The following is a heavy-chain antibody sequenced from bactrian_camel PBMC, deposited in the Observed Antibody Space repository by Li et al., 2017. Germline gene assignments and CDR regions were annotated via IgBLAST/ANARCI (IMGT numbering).Heavy chain of an antibody. CDR1: GYNYSNYC. J-gene: IGHJ4*01. Sequence: VQLVESGGGSVQAGGSLRLSCVVFGYNYSNYCMGWFRQAPGKEREGVAAIDSDGSTSYADSVKGRFTISKDNAKNTLYLQMNSLEPEDTGMYVCAADHARHTIATMTLGFDYLGQGTQVTVS. CDR3: AADHARHTIATMTLGFDY. V-gene: IGHV3S53*01. D-gene: IGHD4*01. CDR2: IDSDGST.